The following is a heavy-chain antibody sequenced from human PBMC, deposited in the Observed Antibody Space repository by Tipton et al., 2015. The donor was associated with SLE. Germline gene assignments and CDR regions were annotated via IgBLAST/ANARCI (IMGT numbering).Heavy chain of an antibody. CDR2: IYVNGYT. J-gene: IGHJ4*02. D-gene: IGHD3-16*01. V-gene: IGHV4-4*07. CDR3: ARSDGGY. Sequence: TLSLTCTVSGESINNYYWSWIRQPAGEGLEWIGRIYVNGYTNYNPSLESRVTISIDTSRNQFSLKLTSVTAADTAVYYCARSDGGYWGQGTLVTVSS. CDR1: GESINNYY.